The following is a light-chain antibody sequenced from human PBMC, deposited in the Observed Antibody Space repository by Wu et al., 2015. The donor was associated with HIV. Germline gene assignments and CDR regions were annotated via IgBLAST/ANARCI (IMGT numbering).Light chain of an antibody. CDR1: QSVSIY. CDR3: QQRSNWPT. V-gene: IGKV3-11*01. J-gene: IGKJ4*01. CDR2: DAS. Sequence: EIVMTQSPATLSVSPGDSATLSCRASQSVSIYLAWYQQKPGQAPRLLIYDASNRATGIPARFSGSGSGTDFTLTISSLEPEDFAVYYCQQRSNWPTFGGGTKVEIK.